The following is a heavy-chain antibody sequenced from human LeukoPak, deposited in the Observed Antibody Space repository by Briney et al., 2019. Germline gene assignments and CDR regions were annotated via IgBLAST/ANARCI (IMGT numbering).Heavy chain of an antibody. J-gene: IGHJ5*02. Sequence: ASVKVSCKASGYTFTTYDINWVRQATGQGLEWMGWMNPNSGNTRYAQKFQGRVTMTRNTAIRTAYMKMRSLRSEDTAVYYCARGPNKSDGGNSGSAWFDPWGQGTLVTVSS. V-gene: IGHV1-8*01. CDR1: GYTFTTYD. D-gene: IGHD4-23*01. CDR3: ARGPNKSDGGNSGSAWFDP. CDR2: MNPNSGNT.